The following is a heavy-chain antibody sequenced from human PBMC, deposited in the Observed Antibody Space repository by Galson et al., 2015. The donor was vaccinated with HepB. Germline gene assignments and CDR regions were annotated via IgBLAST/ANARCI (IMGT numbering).Heavy chain of an antibody. V-gene: IGHV1-24*01. CDR2: FDPEDGET. D-gene: IGHD6-13*01. CDR1: GYTLTELS. J-gene: IGHJ4*02. CDR3: ATGAAALY. Sequence: SVKVSCKVSGYTLTELSMHWVRQAPGKGLEWLGGFDPEDGETIYAQKFQGRVTMPEDSFTDTAYMELSSLTSEDTAVYYCATGAAALYWGQGTLVTVSS.